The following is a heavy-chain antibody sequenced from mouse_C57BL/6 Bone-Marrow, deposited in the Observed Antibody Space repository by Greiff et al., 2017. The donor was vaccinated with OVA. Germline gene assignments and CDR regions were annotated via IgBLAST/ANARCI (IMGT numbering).Heavy chain of an antibody. Sequence: VQLQQSGAELVRPGASVKLSCTASGFNIKDDYMHWVKQRPEQGLEWIGWIDPENGDTEYASKFQGKATIPADTSSNTAYLQLSSLTSEDTAVYYCTTPVGGYFDVWGTGTTVTVSS. D-gene: IGHD1-1*01. CDR1: GFNIKDDY. CDR2: IDPENGDT. J-gene: IGHJ1*03. CDR3: TTPVGGYFDV. V-gene: IGHV14-4*01.